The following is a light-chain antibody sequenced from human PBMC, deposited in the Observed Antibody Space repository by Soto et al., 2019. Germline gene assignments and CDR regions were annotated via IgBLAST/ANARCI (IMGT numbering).Light chain of an antibody. CDR1: TSDVGGYDY. Sequence: QSALTQPRSVSGSPGQSVTISCTGTTSDVGGYDYVSWYQHHPGKAPKLIIYDVTQRTSGIPDRFSGSKSGNTASLTISGLQADDEADYHCCSYADNYFSVFGTGTKVTVL. CDR2: DVT. J-gene: IGLJ1*01. V-gene: IGLV2-11*01. CDR3: CSYADNYFSV.